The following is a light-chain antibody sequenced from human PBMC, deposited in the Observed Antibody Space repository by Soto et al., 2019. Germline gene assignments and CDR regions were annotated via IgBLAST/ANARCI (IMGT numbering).Light chain of an antibody. J-gene: IGKJ1*01. CDR2: GTS. Sequence: DIQMTQSPSSLSASVGDRVTITCRASQSISSYLNWYQQKPGKAPKLLIYGTSTLQSGVPSRFSGSGSGTDFSLTISSLQPEDSATYYCQQSYSTLRRTFGQGTKVEIK. V-gene: IGKV1-39*01. CDR1: QSISSY. CDR3: QQSYSTLRRT.